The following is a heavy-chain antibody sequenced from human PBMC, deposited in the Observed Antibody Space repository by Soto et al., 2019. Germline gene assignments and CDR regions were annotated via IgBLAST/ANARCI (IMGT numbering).Heavy chain of an antibody. D-gene: IGHD2-8*02. CDR3: ARGVVSSPPRY. Sequence: QVQLQESGPGQVKPSETLSLTCTISGGSISVYDWSWVRQPPGPELEWIGNIYASGGPYYNPSLRSRVTLSADTYKNQISLKFTSQTAADTAVYYFARGVVSSPPRYCGRVTLVTVAS. CDR1: GGSISVYD. J-gene: IGHJ4*02. V-gene: IGHV4-59*01. CDR2: IYASGGP.